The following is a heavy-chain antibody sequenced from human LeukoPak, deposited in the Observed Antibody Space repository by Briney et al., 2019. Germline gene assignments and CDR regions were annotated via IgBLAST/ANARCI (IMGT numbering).Heavy chain of an antibody. J-gene: IGHJ4*02. D-gene: IGHD3-10*01. CDR1: GYTFNGYY. CDR3: ARVMDSGTYTSLDY. Sequence: ASVKVSCKASGYTFNGYYVHWVRQAPGQGLEWMGWISSNSGATNYAQNFQGRVTLTRDTSITTACMELSSLGSDDTAVYYCARVMDSGTYTSLDYWGQGTLVTVSS. CDR2: ISSNSGAT. V-gene: IGHV1-2*02.